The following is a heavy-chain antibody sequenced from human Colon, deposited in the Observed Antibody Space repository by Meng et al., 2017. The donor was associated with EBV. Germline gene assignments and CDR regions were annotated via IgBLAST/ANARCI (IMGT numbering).Heavy chain of an antibody. Sequence: EGLLVVSGGGLVKPXGCVTLSWSASGFSFSGAWMVWVRHAPGKGLEWVSRTNENGAITTYADSVKGRFTISRDNAENTLYLQMNNLRAEDTAVYYCSRDLAGSDDYWGRGTLVTVAS. CDR3: SRDLAGSDDY. V-gene: IGHV3-74*03. CDR2: TNENGAIT. J-gene: IGHJ4*02. CDR1: GFSFSGAW. D-gene: IGHD1-14*01.